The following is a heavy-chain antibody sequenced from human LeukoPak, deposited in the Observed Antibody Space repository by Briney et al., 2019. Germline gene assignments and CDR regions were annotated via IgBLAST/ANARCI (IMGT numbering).Heavy chain of an antibody. CDR2: INHSGST. D-gene: IGHD2-8*01. V-gene: IGHV4-34*01. CDR1: GGSFSGYY. Sequence: PSETMSLTCAVYGGSFSGYYWSWVRQPPGKGMEWIGEINHSGSTKYNASLKSRVTISVDTSKNQFSLKLSSVTAADTAVYYCARGRVVVVPAAIIPPHCTNGVCYYFDYWGQGTLVTVSS. J-gene: IGHJ4*02. CDR3: ARGRVVVVPAAIIPPHCTNGVCYYFDY.